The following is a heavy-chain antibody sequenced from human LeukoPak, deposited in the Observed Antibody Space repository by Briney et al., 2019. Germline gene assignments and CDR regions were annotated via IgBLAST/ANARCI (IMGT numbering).Heavy chain of an antibody. V-gene: IGHV1-18*01. Sequence: ASVKVSCKTSVYTFSTYGINWVRHAPGQGLEWMGWINTYNNTTKYAQKFQGRVTMTTDSSTNTAYLELRSLRSDDTALYYCAKDRAAARNFDYWGQGTLVTVSS. J-gene: IGHJ4*02. CDR2: INTYNNTT. CDR1: VYTFSTYG. D-gene: IGHD2-2*01. CDR3: AKDRAAARNFDY.